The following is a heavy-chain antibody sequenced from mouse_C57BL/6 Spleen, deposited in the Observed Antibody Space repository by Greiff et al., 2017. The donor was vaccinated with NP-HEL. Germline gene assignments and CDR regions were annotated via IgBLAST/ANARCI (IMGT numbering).Heavy chain of an antibody. J-gene: IGHJ2*01. D-gene: IGHD2-2*01. Sequence: VQLQQSGAELVRPGASVKLSCTASGFNIKDDYMHWVKQRPEQGLEWIGWIDPENGDTEYASKFQGKATITADTSSNTAYLQLSSLTSEDTAVYYCITGLRRDYWGQGTTLTVSS. CDR3: ITGLRRDY. CDR1: GFNIKDDY. V-gene: IGHV14-4*01. CDR2: IDPENGDT.